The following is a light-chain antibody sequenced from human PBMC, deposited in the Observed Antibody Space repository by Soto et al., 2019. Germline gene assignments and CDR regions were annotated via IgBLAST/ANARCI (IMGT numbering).Light chain of an antibody. CDR3: QQYGSSGT. Sequence: EIVLTQSPVTLSLSPGERATLSCRASQSVSRYLAWYQQKPDQAPRLLIYGASNRATGISDRFSGSGSGTDFTLTISRLEPEDFAVYYCQQYGSSGTFGQGTKVDIK. J-gene: IGKJ1*01. CDR2: GAS. V-gene: IGKV3-20*01. CDR1: QSVSRY.